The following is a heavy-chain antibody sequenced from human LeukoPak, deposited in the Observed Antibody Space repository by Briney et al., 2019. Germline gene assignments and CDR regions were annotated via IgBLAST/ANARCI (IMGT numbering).Heavy chain of an antibody. CDR1: GGSFSGYY. CDR3: ARGLFRYCSSTSCYRGRYFDC. V-gene: IGHV4-34*01. CDR2: INHSGST. Sequence: SETLSLTCAVYGGSFSGYYWSWIRQPPGKGLEWIGEINHSGSTNYNPSLKSRVTISVDTSKNQFSLKLSSVTAADTAVYYCARGLFRYCSSTSCYRGRYFDCWGQGTLVTVSS. D-gene: IGHD2-2*02. J-gene: IGHJ4*02.